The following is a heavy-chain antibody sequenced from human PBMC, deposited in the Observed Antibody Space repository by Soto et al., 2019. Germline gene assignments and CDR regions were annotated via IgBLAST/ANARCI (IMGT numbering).Heavy chain of an antibody. J-gene: IGHJ5*02. CDR2: INSDGSRT. Sequence: EEQLVESGGGLVQPGESLRLSCAASGFTFSSYWMHWVRQAPGKGLVWVSRINSDGSRTNYADSVKGRFTVSRDNAKNTQYLQMNSLRAEDTAVYYCARVLTGSWNWFDPWGQGTLVTVSS. CDR3: ARVLTGSWNWFDP. CDR1: GFTFSSYW. V-gene: IGHV3-74*01. D-gene: IGHD6-13*01.